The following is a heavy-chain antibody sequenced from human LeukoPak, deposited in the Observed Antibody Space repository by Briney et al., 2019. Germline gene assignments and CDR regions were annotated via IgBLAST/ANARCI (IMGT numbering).Heavy chain of an antibody. CDR3: ARVTTHDAFDI. D-gene: IGHD1-14*01. Sequence: SETLSLTCTVSGGSISSYYWSWIRQPPGKGLEWIGYIYYSGSTNYNPSLKSRVTISVDTSKNQFSLKLSSVTAADTAVYYCARVTTHDAFDIWGQGTMVTVSS. J-gene: IGHJ3*02. CDR1: GGSISSYY. CDR2: IYYSGST. V-gene: IGHV4-59*01.